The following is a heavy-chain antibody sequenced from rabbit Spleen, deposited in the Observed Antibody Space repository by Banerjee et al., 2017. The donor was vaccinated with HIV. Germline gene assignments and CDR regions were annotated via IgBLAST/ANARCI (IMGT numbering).Heavy chain of an antibody. CDR3: ARDFVASSYYNL. V-gene: IGHV1S40*01. CDR1: GFSFSSNYY. CDR2: IEVGSSGFS. Sequence: QSLEESGGDLVKPGASLTLTCTASGFSFSSNYYMCWVRQAPGKGLEWIACIEVGSSGFSYFATWAKGRFTISETSSTTVTLQMTSLTAADTATYFCARDFVASSYYNLWGPGTLVTVS. J-gene: IGHJ4*01. D-gene: IGHD8-1*01.